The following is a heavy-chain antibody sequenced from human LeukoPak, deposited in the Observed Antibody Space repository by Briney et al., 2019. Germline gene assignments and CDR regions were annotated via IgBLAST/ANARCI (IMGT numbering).Heavy chain of an antibody. V-gene: IGHV4-34*01. D-gene: IGHD5-24*01. Sequence: PSETLSLTCAVYGGSFSGYYWSWLRQPPGKGLEWIGEINHSGSTNYNPSLKSRVTISVDTSKNQFSLKLSSVTAADTAVYYCARGRRDGYNYFEYFQHWGQGTLVTVSS. J-gene: IGHJ1*01. CDR2: INHSGST. CDR3: ARGRRDGYNYFEYFQH. CDR1: GGSFSGYY.